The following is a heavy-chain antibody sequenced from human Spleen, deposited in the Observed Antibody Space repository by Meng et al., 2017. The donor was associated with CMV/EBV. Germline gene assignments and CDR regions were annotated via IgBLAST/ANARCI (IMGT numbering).Heavy chain of an antibody. CDR3: AKSGSPHTLMVYAIHGWFDP. CDR1: GYTLTELS. Sequence: ASVKVSCKVSGYTLTELSMHWVRQAPGKGLEWMGGFDPEDGETIYAQKFQGRVTMTEDTSTDTAYMELSSLRSEDTAVYYCAKSGSPHTLMVYAIHGWFDPWGQGTLVTVSS. CDR2: FDPEDGET. J-gene: IGHJ5*02. V-gene: IGHV1-24*01. D-gene: IGHD2-8*01.